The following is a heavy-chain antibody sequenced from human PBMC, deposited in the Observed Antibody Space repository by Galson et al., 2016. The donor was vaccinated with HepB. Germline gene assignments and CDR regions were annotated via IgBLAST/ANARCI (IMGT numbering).Heavy chain of an antibody. CDR1: GYTFTSYD. D-gene: IGHD3-9*01. J-gene: IGHJ6*02. Sequence: SVKVSCKASGYTFTSYDINWVRQATGQGLEWMGWMNPNSGNTGYAQKFQGRVTMTRNTSISTAYMELSNLRSEDTAVYYCARGLLPRYFDWFYYYYGMDVWGQGTTVTVSS. CDR3: ARGLLPRYFDWFYYYYGMDV. CDR2: MNPNSGNT. V-gene: IGHV1-8*01.